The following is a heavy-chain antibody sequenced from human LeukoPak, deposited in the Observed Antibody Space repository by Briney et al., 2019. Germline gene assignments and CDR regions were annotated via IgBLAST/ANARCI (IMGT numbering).Heavy chain of an antibody. V-gene: IGHV4-59*08. J-gene: IGHJ4*02. CDR2: TYYSGNT. Sequence: SETLSLTCTVSGGSITGYYWSWIRQPPGKGLEWIGYTYYSGNTNYNPSLKSRVTISLDTSKNQFSLKLSSVTAADTAVYYCARAPPYCSSTSCYDYWGQGTLVTVSS. CDR3: ARAPPYCSSTSCYDY. D-gene: IGHD2-2*01. CDR1: GGSITGYY.